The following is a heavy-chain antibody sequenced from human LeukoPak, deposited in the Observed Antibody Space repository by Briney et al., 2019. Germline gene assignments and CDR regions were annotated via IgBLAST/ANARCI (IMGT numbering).Heavy chain of an antibody. CDR2: IRSKSDGGTT. V-gene: IGHV3-15*01. CDR1: GFTFNTAW. CDR3: TTDSHL. J-gene: IGHJ1*01. Sequence: GGSLRLSCAASGFTFNTAWMAWVRQAPGKGLEWVGRIRSKSDGGTTYYAAPVKGRFTISRDDSKNTLYLQMNSLKIEDTALYYCTTDSHLWGQGTLVTVSS.